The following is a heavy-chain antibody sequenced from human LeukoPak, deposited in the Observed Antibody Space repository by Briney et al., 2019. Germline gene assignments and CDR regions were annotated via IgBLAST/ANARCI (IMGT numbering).Heavy chain of an antibody. Sequence: VKVSCKASGGTFSSYAISWVRQAPGQGLEWMGGIIPIFGTASYAQKFQGRVTITADESTSTAYMELSSLRSEDTAVYYCARDYDFWSGYSSQYYYYYMDVWGKGTTVTVSS. CDR1: GGTFSSYA. CDR3: ARDYDFWSGYSSQYYYYYMDV. D-gene: IGHD3-3*01. J-gene: IGHJ6*03. CDR2: IIPIFGTA. V-gene: IGHV1-69*13.